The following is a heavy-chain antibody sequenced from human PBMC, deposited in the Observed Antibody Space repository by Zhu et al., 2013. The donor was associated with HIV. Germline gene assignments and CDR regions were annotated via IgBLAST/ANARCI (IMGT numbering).Heavy chain of an antibody. D-gene: IGHD2-2*02. J-gene: IGHJ4*02. CDR1: GYTFTGYY. CDR3: ARGRRDVVVPAAIWYYFDY. CDR2: INPNSGGT. V-gene: IGHV1-2*02. Sequence: QVQLVQSGAEVKKPGASVKVSCKASGYTFTGYYMHWVRQAPGQGLEWMGWINPNSGGTNYAQKFQGRVTMTRDTSTSTVYMELSSLRSEDTAVYYCARGRRDVVVPAAIWYYFDYWGQGTLVTVSS.